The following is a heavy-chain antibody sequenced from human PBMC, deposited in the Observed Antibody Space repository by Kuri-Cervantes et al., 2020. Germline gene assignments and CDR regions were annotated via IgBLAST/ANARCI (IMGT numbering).Heavy chain of an antibody. D-gene: IGHD5-18*01. CDR2: ISYDGSNK. CDR1: GFTFSSYG. J-gene: IGHJ6*02. CDR3: ASILKTAMVTYYYYYYGMDV. Sequence: GESLKISCAASGFTFSSYGMHWVRQAPGKGLEWVAVISYDGSNKYYADSVKGRFTISRDNAKNSLYLQMNSLRAEDTAVYYCASILKTAMVTYYYYYYGMDVWGQGTTVTVSS. V-gene: IGHV3-30*03.